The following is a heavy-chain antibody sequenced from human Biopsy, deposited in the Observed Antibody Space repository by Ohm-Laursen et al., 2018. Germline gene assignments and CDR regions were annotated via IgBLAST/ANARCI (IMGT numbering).Heavy chain of an antibody. Sequence: SDTLSLTCAVSGGSFSGTYWSWIRQPPGKGPEWIGEITHSGSTKHNPSFESRVTISVDTSKNQFSLNLFSVTAADAARYFCARGEYYAYWSGARKLNYFDYWGQGTQVIVSS. CDR3: ARGEYYAYWSGARKLNYFDY. CDR1: GGSFSGTY. CDR2: ITHSGST. V-gene: IGHV4-34*01. J-gene: IGHJ4*02. D-gene: IGHD3-3*01.